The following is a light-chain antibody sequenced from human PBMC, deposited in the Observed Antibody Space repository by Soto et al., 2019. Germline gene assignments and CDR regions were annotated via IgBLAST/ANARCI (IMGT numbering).Light chain of an antibody. CDR2: SDN. Sequence: QSVLTQPPSASGTPGQRVTISCCGSSSNLGSNSVNWYQQVPGTAPKLLISSDNQRPSGVPDRFSGSQSGTSASLAISGLQSEDEADYHSGAWDDSLNGWVFGGGTKLTVL. CDR3: GAWDDSLNGWV. J-gene: IGLJ3*02. V-gene: IGLV1-44*01. CDR1: SSNLGSNS.